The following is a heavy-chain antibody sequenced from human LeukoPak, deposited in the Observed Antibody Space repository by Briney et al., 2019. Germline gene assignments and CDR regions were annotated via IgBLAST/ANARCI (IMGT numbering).Heavy chain of an antibody. J-gene: IGHJ5*02. CDR3: ARLRRDGYNFPVMIDP. Sequence: SETLFLTCTVSGGSISSSSYYWGWIRQPPGKGLEWIGSIYYSGSTYYNPSLKSRVTISVDTSKNQFSLKLSSVTAADTAVYYCARLRRDGYNFPVMIDPWGQGTLVTVSS. CDR1: GGSISSSSYY. D-gene: IGHD5-24*01. CDR2: IYYSGST. V-gene: IGHV4-39*07.